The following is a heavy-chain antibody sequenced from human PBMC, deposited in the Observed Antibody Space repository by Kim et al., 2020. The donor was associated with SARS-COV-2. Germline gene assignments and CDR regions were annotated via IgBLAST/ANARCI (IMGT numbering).Heavy chain of an antibody. CDR3: ARDFAEGNSFDY. Sequence: ASVKVSCKASGYTFTGYYMHWVRQAPGQGLEWMGWINPNSGGTNYAQKFQGRVTMTRDTSISTAYMELSRLRSDDTAVYYCARDFAEGNSFDYWGQGTLVTVSS. V-gene: IGHV1-2*02. CDR2: INPNSGGT. CDR1: GYTFTGYY. D-gene: IGHD3-3*01. J-gene: IGHJ4*02.